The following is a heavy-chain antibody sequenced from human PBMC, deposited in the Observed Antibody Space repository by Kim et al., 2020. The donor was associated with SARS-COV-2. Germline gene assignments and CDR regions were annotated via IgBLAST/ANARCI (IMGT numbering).Heavy chain of an antibody. D-gene: IGHD3-16*01. CDR1: GFTVSSNY. J-gene: IGHJ6*02. Sequence: GGSLRLSCAASGFTVSSNYMSWVRQAPGKGLEWVSVIYSGGSTYYADSVKGRFTISRDNSKNTLYLQMNSLRAEDTAVYYCASSPWGYPYPLYYYYGMDVWGQGTTVTVSS. V-gene: IGHV3-66*01. CDR2: IYSGGST. CDR3: ASSPWGYPYPLYYYYGMDV.